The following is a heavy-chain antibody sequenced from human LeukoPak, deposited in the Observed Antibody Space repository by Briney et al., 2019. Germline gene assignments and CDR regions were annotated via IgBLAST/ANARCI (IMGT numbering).Heavy chain of an antibody. V-gene: IGHV3-23*01. J-gene: IGHJ1*01. CDR2: ISGSGGST. CDR1: GFTFSIYA. D-gene: IGHD6-19*01. Sequence: TGGSLRLSRAASGFTFSIYAMSWVRQAPGKGLEWVSAISGSGGSTYYADSVKGRFTISRDNSKNTLYLQMNSLRAEDTAVYYCAKDGWYAEYFQHWGQGTLVTVSS. CDR3: AKDGWYAEYFQH.